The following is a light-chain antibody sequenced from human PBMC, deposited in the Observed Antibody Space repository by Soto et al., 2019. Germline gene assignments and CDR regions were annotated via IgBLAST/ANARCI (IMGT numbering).Light chain of an antibody. CDR2: DVS. Sequence: QSALSQPPSASGSPGQSVTISCTGTSSDVGGYNYVSWYQQHPGKAPKLMIYDVSHRPSGVSDRFSASKSGNTASLTISGLLAEDEADYYCSSYTSISTYVFGTGTKLTVL. V-gene: IGLV2-14*01. J-gene: IGLJ1*01. CDR1: SSDVGGYNY. CDR3: SSYTSISTYV.